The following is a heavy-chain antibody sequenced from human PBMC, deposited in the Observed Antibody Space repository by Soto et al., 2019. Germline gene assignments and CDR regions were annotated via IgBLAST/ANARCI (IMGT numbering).Heavy chain of an antibody. CDR1: GGSISSGHYY. CDR2: ISYSGST. CDR3: AKIASSGRGPWFDP. D-gene: IGHD6-13*01. Sequence: PSETLSLTCTVSGGSISSGHYYWSWIRQPPGKGLEWNGHISYSGSTYYNPSLKSRVTMSVDTSKNQFSLKLSSVTAVDTAVYYCAKIASSGRGPWFDPWGQGTLVTVSS. J-gene: IGHJ5*02. V-gene: IGHV4-30-4*01.